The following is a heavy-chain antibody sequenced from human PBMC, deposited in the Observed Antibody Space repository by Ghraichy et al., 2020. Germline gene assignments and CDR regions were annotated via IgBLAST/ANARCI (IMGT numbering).Heavy chain of an antibody. J-gene: IGHJ4*02. V-gene: IGHV4-39*01. CDR3: AAGLDGWF. CDR2: IYYSGST. CDR1: GGSISSSSYY. Sequence: SETLSLTCTVSGGSISSSSYYWGWIRQPPGKGLEWIGSIYYSGSTYYNPSLKSRVTISVDTSKNQFSLKLSSVTAADTAVYYCAAGLDGWFWGQGTLVTVSS. D-gene: IGHD6-19*01.